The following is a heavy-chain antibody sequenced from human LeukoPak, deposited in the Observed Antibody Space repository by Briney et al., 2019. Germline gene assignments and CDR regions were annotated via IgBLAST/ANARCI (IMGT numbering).Heavy chain of an antibody. Sequence: SETLSLTCTVSGGSISSYYWSWIRQPAGKGLEWIGRIYTSGSTNYNPSLKSRVTMSVDTSKNQFSLKLSSVTAADAAVYYCARDEYPYGGRTHPYFFDYWGQGTLVTVSS. CDR2: IYTSGST. CDR1: GGSISSYY. D-gene: IGHD3-10*01. CDR3: ARDEYPYGGRTHPYFFDY. J-gene: IGHJ4*02. V-gene: IGHV4-4*07.